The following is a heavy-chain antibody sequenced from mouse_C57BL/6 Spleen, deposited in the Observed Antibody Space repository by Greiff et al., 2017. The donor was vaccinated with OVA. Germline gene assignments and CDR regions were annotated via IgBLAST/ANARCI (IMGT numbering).Heavy chain of an antibody. V-gene: IGHV10-3*01. J-gene: IGHJ4*01. CDR1: GFTFNTYS. CDR3: VREKTGTTMDY. CDR2: IRRKSSNYAS. D-gene: IGHD4-1*01. Sequence: EVQVVESGGGLVQPKGSLKLSCAASGFTFNTYSMHWVRQAPGKGLEWVASIRRKSSNYASYYADSVKDSFTISRDESQSMLYLQMNNLKTEDTAMYYCVREKTGTTMDYWGQGTSVTVSS.